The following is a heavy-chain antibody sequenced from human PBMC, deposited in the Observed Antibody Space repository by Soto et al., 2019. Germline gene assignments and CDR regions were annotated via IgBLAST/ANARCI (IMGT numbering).Heavy chain of an antibody. D-gene: IGHD6-13*01. Sequence: EVQLVESGGGLVKPGGSLRLSCAASGFTFSSYSMNWVRQAPGKGLEWVSSISSSSSYIYYADSVKGRFTISRDNAKNSLYLQMNSLRAEDTAVYYCASDQGIAAAGSEGIGYWGQGTLVTVSS. CDR1: GFTFSSYS. J-gene: IGHJ4*02. V-gene: IGHV3-21*01. CDR3: ASDQGIAAAGSEGIGY. CDR2: ISSSSSYI.